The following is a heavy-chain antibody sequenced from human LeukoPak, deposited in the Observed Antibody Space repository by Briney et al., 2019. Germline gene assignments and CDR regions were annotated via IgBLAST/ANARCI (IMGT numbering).Heavy chain of an antibody. V-gene: IGHV3-74*01. CDR3: ARGDDYYYDTSGYYY. J-gene: IGHJ4*02. D-gene: IGHD3-22*01. CDR2: IASDGSST. CDR1: GFTFSSYW. Sequence: GGSLRLSCAASGFTFSSYWMNWVRQAPGKGLVWVSRIASDGSSTTYADSVKGRFTISRDNAKNTLYLQVNSLRAEDTAVYYCARGDDYYYDTSGYYYWGQGTLVTVSS.